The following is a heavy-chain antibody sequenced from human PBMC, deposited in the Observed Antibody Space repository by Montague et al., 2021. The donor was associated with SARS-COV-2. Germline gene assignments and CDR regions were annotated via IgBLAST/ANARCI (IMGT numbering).Heavy chain of an antibody. D-gene: IGHD3-9*01. CDR2: CNYTGTT. Sequence: SETLSLTCAGDVECWSGDYWAWIGRAPGRSLERIGECNYTGTTNYNPSLKSRVTISVDTSKKHFSLKLTSMTAADTAIYYCARGLLRYFFDWGQGTTVTVSS. V-gene: IGHV4-34*01. CDR1: VECWSGDY. J-gene: IGHJ6*02. CDR3: ARGLLRYFFD.